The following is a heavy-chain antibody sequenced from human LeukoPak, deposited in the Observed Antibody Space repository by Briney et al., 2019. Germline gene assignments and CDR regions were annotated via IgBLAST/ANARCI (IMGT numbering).Heavy chain of an antibody. CDR1: GFSFSSYS. Sequence: PGGSLRLSCAASGFSFSSYSMDWVRQAPGKGLEWVSSISSSSTSIYYADSVKGRFTISRDNAKNSLYLQMNSLRAEDTAVYYCARVTGTTAGDHWGQGTLVSVSS. J-gene: IGHJ5*02. V-gene: IGHV3-21*01. CDR3: ARVTGTTAGDH. CDR2: ISSSSTSI. D-gene: IGHD1-20*01.